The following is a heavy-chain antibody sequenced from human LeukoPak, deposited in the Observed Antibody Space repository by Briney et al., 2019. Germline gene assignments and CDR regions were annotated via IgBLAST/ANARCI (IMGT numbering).Heavy chain of an antibody. V-gene: IGHV4-61*02. D-gene: IGHD3-22*01. Sequence: PSQTLSLTCTVSGGSIIGGSYYWSWVRQPAGKGLEWIGRICINGGTTYNPSLKSPVTISVDMSKNQFSLKLSSVTAADTAVYYCARAKSYDGSAYTDAFDIWGQGTMVTVSS. CDR2: ICINGGT. CDR3: ARAKSYDGSAYTDAFDI. J-gene: IGHJ3*02. CDR1: GGSIIGGSYY.